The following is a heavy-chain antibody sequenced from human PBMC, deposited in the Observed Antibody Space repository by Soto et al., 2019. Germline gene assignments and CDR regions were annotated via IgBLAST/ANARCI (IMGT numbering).Heavy chain of an antibody. Sequence: SETLSLTCTVSGGSISSYYWSWIRQPPGKGLEWIGYIYCSGSTNYNPSLKSRVTISVDTSKNQFSLKLSSVTAADTAVYYCARLTVGNWFDPWGQGTLVTVSS. V-gene: IGHV4-59*08. CDR2: IYCSGST. J-gene: IGHJ5*02. CDR1: GGSISSYY. CDR3: ARLTVGNWFDP. D-gene: IGHD1-26*01.